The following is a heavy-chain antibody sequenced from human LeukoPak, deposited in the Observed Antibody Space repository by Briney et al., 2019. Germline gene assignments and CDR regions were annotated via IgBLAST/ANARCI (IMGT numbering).Heavy chain of an antibody. V-gene: IGHV3-74*01. CDR1: GFSFNTYW. Sequence: GGSLRLSCASSGFSFNTYWMHWVRQAPGKGLVWVSRISGDESNTTYADSVKGRFTISRDNAKNTVYLQMNSLRAEDTAVYYCARANYHNNWGQGTLVTVSS. CDR2: ISGDESNT. D-gene: IGHD3-9*01. J-gene: IGHJ4*02. CDR3: ARANYHNN.